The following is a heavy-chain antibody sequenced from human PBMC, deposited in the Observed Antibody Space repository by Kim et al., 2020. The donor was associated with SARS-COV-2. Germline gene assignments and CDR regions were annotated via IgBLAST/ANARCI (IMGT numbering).Heavy chain of an antibody. Sequence: GGSLRLSCAASGFTFDDYAMHWVRQAPGKGLEWVSGISWNSGSIGYADSVKGRFTISRDNAKNSLYLQMNSLRAEDTALYYCAKSHTFRIGDCSGGSCYPPGGPHAEYFQHWGQGTLVTVSS. CDR3: AKSHTFRIGDCSGGSCYPPGGPHAEYFQH. D-gene: IGHD2-15*01. V-gene: IGHV3-9*01. CDR1: GFTFDDYA. CDR2: ISWNSGSI. J-gene: IGHJ1*01.